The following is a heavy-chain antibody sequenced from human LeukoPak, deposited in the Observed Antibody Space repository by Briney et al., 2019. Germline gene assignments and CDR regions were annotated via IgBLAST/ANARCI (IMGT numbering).Heavy chain of an antibody. D-gene: IGHD2-2*01. Sequence: GASVKVSCKASGGTLSSYAISWVRQAPGQGLEWMGGIIPIFGTANYAQKFQGRVTITADESTSTAYMELSSLRSEDTAVYYCARVKDCSSTSCSISYFYYYMDVWGKGTTVTVSS. CDR3: ARVKDCSSTSCSISYFYYYMDV. V-gene: IGHV1-69*13. CDR1: GGTLSSYA. J-gene: IGHJ6*03. CDR2: IIPIFGTA.